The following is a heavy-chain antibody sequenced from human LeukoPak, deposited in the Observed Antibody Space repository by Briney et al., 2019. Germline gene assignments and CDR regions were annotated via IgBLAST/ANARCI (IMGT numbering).Heavy chain of an antibody. CDR3: ARDRDWGCSYCSY. J-gene: IGHJ4*02. CDR1: GFTFSSYG. CDR2: IWFDRSNK. D-gene: IGHD7-27*01. V-gene: IGHV3-33*01. Sequence: QAGGSLRLSCAASGFTFSSYGMHWVRQAPGKGLEWVAVIWFDRSNKYYADSVKGLFTISRDNSKNTLYLQMNSLRAEDTAVYYCARDRDWGCSYCSYWGQGTLVTVSS.